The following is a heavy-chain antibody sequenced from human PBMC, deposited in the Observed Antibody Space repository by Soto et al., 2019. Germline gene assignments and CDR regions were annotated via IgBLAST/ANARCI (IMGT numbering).Heavy chain of an antibody. CDR1: GFTFSNYA. CDR2: ISGSGDRT. V-gene: IGHV3-23*01. D-gene: IGHD5-18*01. Sequence: PGGSLRLSCAASGFTFSNYAMSWLRQPPGKGLEWVSAISGSGDRTYYADSVKGRFTISRDNSKNTLYPQMNSLRAEDSAVYYCVKERSGHSYADSWGQGTLVTVSS. J-gene: IGHJ4*02. CDR3: VKERSGHSYADS.